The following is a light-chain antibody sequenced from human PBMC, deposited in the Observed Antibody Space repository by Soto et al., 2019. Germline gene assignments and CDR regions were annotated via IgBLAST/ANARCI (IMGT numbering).Light chain of an antibody. V-gene: IGKV3-20*01. Sequence: PGDRATLSCRASQSVRSNYLAWYQQKPGQAPRFLIYDASSRATGIPDRFSGSGSGTDFTLTISRLEPEDFAVYYCQQYGSSPLTFGGGTKVEIK. CDR3: QQYGSSPLT. J-gene: IGKJ4*01. CDR1: QSVRSNY. CDR2: DAS.